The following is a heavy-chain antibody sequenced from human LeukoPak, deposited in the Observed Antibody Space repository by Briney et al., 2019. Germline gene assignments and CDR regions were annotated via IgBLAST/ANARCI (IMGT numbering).Heavy chain of an antibody. CDR2: FYYSGFT. D-gene: IGHD1-26*01. J-gene: IGHJ4*02. V-gene: IGHV4-39*01. CDR3: ACLKVGTTHPDY. CDR1: DDSISRSSYY. Sequence: PSETLSLTCSVSDDSISRSSYYWGWIRQPPGKGLEWIGTFYYSGFTYYNPSLKNRVTISADTSKNQFSLKLSSVTAADTAVYYCACLKVGTTHPDYWGQGTLVTVSS.